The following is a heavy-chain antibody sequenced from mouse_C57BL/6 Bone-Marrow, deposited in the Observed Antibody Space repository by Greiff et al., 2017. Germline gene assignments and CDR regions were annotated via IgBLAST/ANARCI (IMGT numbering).Heavy chain of an antibody. V-gene: IGHV1-15*01. CDR3: ARFDYDDYYAMDY. D-gene: IGHD2-4*01. CDR2: IDPETGGT. J-gene: IGHJ4*01. Sequence: VQLQQSGAELVRPGASVTLSCKASGYTFTDYEMHWVKQTPVHGLEWIGAIDPETGGTAYNQKFKGKATLTADKSSSTAYMQFSSLTSEDSAIYYCARFDYDDYYAMDYWGQGTSVTVSS. CDR1: GYTFTDYE.